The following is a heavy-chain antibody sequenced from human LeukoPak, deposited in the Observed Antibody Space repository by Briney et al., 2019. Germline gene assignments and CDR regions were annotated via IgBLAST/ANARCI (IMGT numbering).Heavy chain of an antibody. CDR1: GGSFSGYY. CDR2: IYYSGDT. CDR3: ARGLGNFDY. J-gene: IGHJ4*02. V-gene: IGHV4-34*01. Sequence: PSETLSLTCAVYGGSFSGYYWSWIRQPPGKGLEWLGSIYYSGDTYNNPPLKSRVTISVDTAKNQFSLKLSSVTAADTAVYYCARGLGNFDYWGQGTLVTVSS. D-gene: IGHD7-27*01.